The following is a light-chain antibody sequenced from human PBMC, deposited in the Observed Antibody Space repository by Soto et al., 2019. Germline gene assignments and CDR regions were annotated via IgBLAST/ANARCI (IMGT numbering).Light chain of an antibody. CDR2: EVS. J-gene: IGLJ2*01. CDR1: SSDVGGYNY. CDR3: GSYAGSNNML. Sequence: QSALTQPPSASGSPGQSVTISCAGTSSDVGGYNYVSWYQQHPGKAPKLMIYEVSKRPSGVPDRFSGSKSGNTASLTVSGLQAEDEADDYCGSYAGSNNMLFGGVTKVTVL. V-gene: IGLV2-8*01.